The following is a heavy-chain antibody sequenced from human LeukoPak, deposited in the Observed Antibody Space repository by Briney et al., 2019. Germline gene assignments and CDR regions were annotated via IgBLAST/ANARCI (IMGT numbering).Heavy chain of an antibody. D-gene: IGHD6-19*01. CDR3: TKDQGIAVTGVSDY. CDR1: GFTFSSYW. J-gene: IGHJ4*02. CDR2: IKQDGSEK. V-gene: IGHV3-7*03. Sequence: GGSLRLSCAASGFTFSSYWMSWVRQAPGKGLEWVANIKQDGSEKYYVDSVKGQFTISRDNSKNTLYLQLNSLRDEDTAVYYCTKDQGIAVTGVSDYWGQGTLVTVSS.